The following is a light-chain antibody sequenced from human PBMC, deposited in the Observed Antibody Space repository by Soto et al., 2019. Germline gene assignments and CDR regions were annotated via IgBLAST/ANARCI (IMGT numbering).Light chain of an antibody. CDR2: GAS. Sequence: EIVITQSPATLSVSPGERATLTCRASQSVSSNLAWYQQKPGQAPRLLIYGASTRATGIPARFSGSGSGTEFTLTISSLQSEDFAVYYCQQYNNWPPLITFGPGTKLDIK. J-gene: IGKJ3*01. CDR3: QQYNNWPPLIT. CDR1: QSVSSN. V-gene: IGKV3-15*01.